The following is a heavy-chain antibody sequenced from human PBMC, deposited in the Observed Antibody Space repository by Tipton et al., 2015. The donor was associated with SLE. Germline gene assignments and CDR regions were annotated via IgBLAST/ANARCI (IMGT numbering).Heavy chain of an antibody. J-gene: IGHJ5*01. V-gene: IGHV4-39*01. CDR2: IFYSGST. Sequence: TLSLTCTVSGVSMSTSDFYWGWIRQPPGKGLEWIGSIFYSGSTYYNPSLKSRVTISVDTSKNQFSLNLSSVTAADTAVYYCGRQEWVTKPNGVDSWGQGTLVTVSS. CDR3: GRQEWVTKPNGVDS. CDR1: GVSMSTSDFY. D-gene: IGHD2-8*01.